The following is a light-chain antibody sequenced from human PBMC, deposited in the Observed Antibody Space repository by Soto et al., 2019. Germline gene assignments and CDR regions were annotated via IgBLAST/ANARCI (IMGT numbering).Light chain of an antibody. CDR1: QSVNTY. Sequence: ETVLTQSPATLSLSPGERATLSCRASQSVNTYLAWYQQTPGQAPRLLIYDASNRAAGIPARFSGSGSGTDFTLTISSLEPEDFAVYYCQQRRNWPRFTFGPGTKVDIK. CDR3: QQRRNWPRFT. CDR2: DAS. J-gene: IGKJ3*01. V-gene: IGKV3-11*01.